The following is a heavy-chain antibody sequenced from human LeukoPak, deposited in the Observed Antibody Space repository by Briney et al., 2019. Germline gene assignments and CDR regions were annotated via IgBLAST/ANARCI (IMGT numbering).Heavy chain of an antibody. CDR3: ARAPGASYYDSSGYYLDY. CDR2: IKQDGNEK. CDR1: GFTFSNYW. J-gene: IGHJ4*02. V-gene: IGHV3-7*01. D-gene: IGHD3-22*01. Sequence: GGSLRLSCAASGFTFSNYWMSWVRQAPGKGLEWVANIKQDGNEKYYVDSVKGRFTISRDNAKNSLYLQMNSLRAEDTAIYYCARAPGASYYDSSGYYLDYGGQGTLVTVSS.